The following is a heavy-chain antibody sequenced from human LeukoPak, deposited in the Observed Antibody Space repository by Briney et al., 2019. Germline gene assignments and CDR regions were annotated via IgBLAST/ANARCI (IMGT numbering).Heavy chain of an antibody. CDR2: IHWDGDST. CDR3: AKGDTAMDTTLDY. Sequence: GGSLRLSCAASGFTFDDYTMHWVRQGPGKGLEWVSLIHWDGDSTYYADSVKGRFAISRDNSKNSLYLQMNSLRTEDTALYYCAKGDTAMDTTLDYWGQGTLVTVSS. J-gene: IGHJ4*02. D-gene: IGHD5-18*01. CDR1: GFTFDDYT. V-gene: IGHV3-43*01.